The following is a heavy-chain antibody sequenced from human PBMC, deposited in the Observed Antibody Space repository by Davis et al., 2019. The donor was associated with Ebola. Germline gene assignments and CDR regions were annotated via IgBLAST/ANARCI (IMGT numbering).Heavy chain of an antibody. V-gene: IGHV4-34*01. CDR3: ARASARTIVVVPAAHFDY. J-gene: IGHJ4*02. D-gene: IGHD2-2*01. CDR2: INHSGGT. Sequence: PSETLSLTCAVYGGSFSGYYWSWIRQPPGKGLEWIGEINHSGGTNYNPSLKSRVTISVDTSKNQFSLKLSSVTAADTAVYYCARASARTIVVVPAAHFDYWGQGTLVTVSS. CDR1: GGSFSGYY.